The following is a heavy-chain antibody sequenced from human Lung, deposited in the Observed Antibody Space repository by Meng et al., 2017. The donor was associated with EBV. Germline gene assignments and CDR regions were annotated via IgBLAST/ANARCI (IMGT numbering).Heavy chain of an antibody. CDR2: IYHSGST. J-gene: IGHJ4*02. V-gene: IGHV4-30-2*01. D-gene: IGHD5-18*01. Sequence: TLSLPWAVAVWSSSSGGYSWSWIRQPPGKGLEWIGDIYHSGSTYYNPSLKSRVTISVDRSKNQFSLKLSSVTAADTAVYYCARGVSDTAMVPYYFDYWGQGTLVTVSS. CDR3: ARGVSDTAMVPYYFDY. CDR1: VWSSSSGGYS.